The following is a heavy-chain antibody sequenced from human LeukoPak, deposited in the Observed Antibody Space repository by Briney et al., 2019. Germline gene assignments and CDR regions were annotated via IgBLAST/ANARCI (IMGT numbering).Heavy chain of an antibody. CDR3: ARDSKSAPGFDY. CDR2: IYSGGST. V-gene: IGHV3-53*01. CDR1: GFTVSSNY. Sequence: PGGSLRLSCAASGFTVSSNYMSWVRQAPGKGLEWVSVIYSGGSTYYTDSVKGRFTISRDNSKNTLYLQMNSLRAEDTAVYYCARDSKSAPGFDYWGQGTLVTVSS. J-gene: IGHJ4*02. D-gene: IGHD2-2*01.